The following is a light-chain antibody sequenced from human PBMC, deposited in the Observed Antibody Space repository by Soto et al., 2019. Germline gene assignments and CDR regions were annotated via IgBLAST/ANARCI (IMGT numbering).Light chain of an antibody. J-gene: IGLJ3*02. Sequence: QSALTQPASVSGSPGQSITISCTAASTDVGSYNIVSWYQQHPGKAPKLIIYEGTNRPSGVSSRFSGSKSGTTASLTISALQAEDEAEYYCCSYTSSYTWVFGGGTKLTVL. CDR3: CSYTSSYTWV. CDR2: EGT. CDR1: STDVGSYNI. V-gene: IGLV2-23*01.